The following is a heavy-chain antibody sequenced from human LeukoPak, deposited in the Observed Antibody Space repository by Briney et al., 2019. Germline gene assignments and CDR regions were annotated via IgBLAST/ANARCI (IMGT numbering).Heavy chain of an antibody. CDR1: GFAFSSAW. CDR2: IKQDGTEK. CDR3: VRGGGIFDY. Sequence: PGGSLRLSCAASGFAFSSAWMSWVRQTPGKGLEWVANIKQDGTEKYYVDSVKGRFTASRDNANNSLYLQMNSLRVEDTAVYYCVRGGGIFDYWGQGTLVTVSS. J-gene: IGHJ4*02. V-gene: IGHV3-7*04. D-gene: IGHD3-16*01.